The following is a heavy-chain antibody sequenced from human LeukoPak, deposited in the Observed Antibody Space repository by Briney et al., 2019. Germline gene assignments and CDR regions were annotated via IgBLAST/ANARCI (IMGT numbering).Heavy chain of an antibody. Sequence: GGSLRLSCAASGFTVSSNYMSWVRQAPGKGLEWVSVIYSGGSTYYADSVKGRFTISRDNSKNTLYLQMNSLRAEDTAVYYCARERMEDYVHCYGMDVWGQGTTVTVSS. J-gene: IGHJ6*02. CDR2: IYSGGST. D-gene: IGHD4-17*01. CDR3: ARERMEDYVHCYGMDV. CDR1: GFTVSSNY. V-gene: IGHV3-53*01.